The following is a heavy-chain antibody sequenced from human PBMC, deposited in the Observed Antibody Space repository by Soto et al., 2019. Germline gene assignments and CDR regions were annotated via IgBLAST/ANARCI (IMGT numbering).Heavy chain of an antibody. V-gene: IGHV4-39*01. CDR2: ISYSGT. J-gene: IGHJ1*01. D-gene: IGHD6-19*01. CDR1: GGSISISDYY. Sequence: QLQLQESGPGLVKPSETLSLTCTVSGGSISISDYYWVWIRQPPGKGLEWIGSISYSGTYYKPSLKSRVTISVDTPKNQFSLRLSSVTAAATAVYYCARRAGSIVVPAYSWGQGTLVTVSS. CDR3: ARRAGSIVVPAYS.